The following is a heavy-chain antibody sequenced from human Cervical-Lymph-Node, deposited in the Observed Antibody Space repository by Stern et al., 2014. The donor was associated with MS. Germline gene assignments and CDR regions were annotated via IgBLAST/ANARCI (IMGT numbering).Heavy chain of an antibody. Sequence: QLQLQESGPGLVKPSQTLSLTCTVSGVSIGRGNNYWSWIRQPVGKGLEWIGRKFNGGSTNHNPSLKSRVTISVETTKYQVSPRLSSVAAADTAVYYCAVGYSYGSYGLDVWGQGTTVTVSS. CDR1: GVSIGRGNNY. CDR2: KFNGGST. CDR3: AVGYSYGSYGLDV. J-gene: IGHJ6*02. V-gene: IGHV4-61*02. D-gene: IGHD5-18*01.